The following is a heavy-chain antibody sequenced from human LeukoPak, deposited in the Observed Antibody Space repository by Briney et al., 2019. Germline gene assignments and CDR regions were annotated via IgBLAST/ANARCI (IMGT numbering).Heavy chain of an antibody. CDR2: IYYSGST. CDR3: ARSLGIRYYYGMDV. CDR1: GGSISSYY. Sequence: SETLSLTCTVSGGSISSYYWSWIRQPPGKGLEWIGYIYYSGSTNYNPSLKGRVTISVDTSKNQFSLKLSSVTAADTAVYYCARSLGIRYYYGMDVWGQGTTVTVSS. V-gene: IGHV4-59*01. D-gene: IGHD3-16*01. J-gene: IGHJ6*02.